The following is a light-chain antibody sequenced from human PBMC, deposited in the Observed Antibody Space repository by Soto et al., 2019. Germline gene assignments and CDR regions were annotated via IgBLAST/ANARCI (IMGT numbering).Light chain of an antibody. CDR3: SSYAGSNNLV. J-gene: IGLJ3*02. Sequence: QSALTQPPSASGSPGQSVTISCTGTSSDVGGYNYVSWYQQHPGKAPKLMIYGVSKRPSGVPDRFSGSKSGNTASLTVSGFQAEDEADYYCSSYAGSNNLVFGGGTKLTVL. V-gene: IGLV2-8*01. CDR1: SSDVGGYNY. CDR2: GVS.